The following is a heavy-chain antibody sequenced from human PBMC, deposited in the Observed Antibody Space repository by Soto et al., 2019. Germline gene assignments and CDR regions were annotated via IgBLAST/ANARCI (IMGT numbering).Heavy chain of an antibody. V-gene: IGHV1-46*03. CDR1: GYTFTSYY. CDR2: INPSGGST. D-gene: IGHD1-26*01. J-gene: IGHJ5*02. Sequence: ASVKLSCKASGYTFTSYYMHWVRQAPGQGLEWMGIINPSGGSTSYAQKFQGRVTMTRDTSTSTVYMELSSLRSEDTAVYYCARDPRSGSYQEGFDPWGQGTLVTVSS. CDR3: ARDPRSGSYQEGFDP.